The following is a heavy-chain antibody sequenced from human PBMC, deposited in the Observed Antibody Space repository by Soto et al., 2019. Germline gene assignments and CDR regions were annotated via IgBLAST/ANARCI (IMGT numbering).Heavy chain of an antibody. D-gene: IGHD2-21*02. Sequence: QVQLMQSGAEVKKPGASVKVSCKASGDTFTEYYIHWVRQAPGQGLEWMGTVNPSGGHTTYAQHXLRSLTXXRDTATSTLYMELTSLTSEDTAVYYCARGGHVVVVTAALDYWGQGTLVTVSS. CDR1: GDTFTEYY. CDR3: ARGGHVVVVTAALDY. CDR2: VNPSGGHT. V-gene: IGHV1-46*01. J-gene: IGHJ4*02.